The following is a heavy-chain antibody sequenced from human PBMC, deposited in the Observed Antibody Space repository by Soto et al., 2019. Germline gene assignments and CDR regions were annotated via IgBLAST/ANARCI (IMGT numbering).Heavy chain of an antibody. CDR2: IYYSGST. CDR3: ARHCPPAGMADAFDI. J-gene: IGHJ3*02. CDR1: GGSISSSSYY. Sequence: QLQLQESGPGLVKPSETLSLTCTVSGGSISSSSYYWGWIRQPPGKGLEWIGSIYYSGSTYYNPSLHIRVTISGDTSMKQFALTVSYETDADTAVYYCARHCPPAGMADAFDIWGQGTMVTVSS. D-gene: IGHD2-2*01. V-gene: IGHV4-39*01.